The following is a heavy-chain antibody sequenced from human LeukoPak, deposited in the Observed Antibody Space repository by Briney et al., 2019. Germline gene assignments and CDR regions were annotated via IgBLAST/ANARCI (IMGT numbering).Heavy chain of an antibody. V-gene: IGHV1-2*04. CDR1: GYTFTSYG. CDR3: ARTDSSWYFDL. CDR2: INPNSGGT. J-gene: IGHJ2*01. D-gene: IGHD6-13*01. Sequence: ASVKVSCKASGYTFTSYGISWVRQAPGQGLEWMGWINPNSGGTNYAQKFQGWVTMTRDTSISTAYMELSRLRSDDTAVYYCARTDSSWYFDLWGRGTLVTVSS.